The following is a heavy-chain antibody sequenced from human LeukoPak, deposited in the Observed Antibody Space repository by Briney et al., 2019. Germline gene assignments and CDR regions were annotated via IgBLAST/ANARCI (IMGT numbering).Heavy chain of an antibody. Sequence: SETLSLTCTVSGGSISNYYWSWIRQPPGKGLEWIGYIYHSGSTYYNPSLKSRVTISVDRSKNQFSLKLSSVTAADTAVYYCARCVAARGAFDIWGQGTMVTVSS. CDR2: IYHSGST. V-gene: IGHV4-59*12. CDR1: GGSISNYY. D-gene: IGHD6-6*01. J-gene: IGHJ3*02. CDR3: ARCVAARGAFDI.